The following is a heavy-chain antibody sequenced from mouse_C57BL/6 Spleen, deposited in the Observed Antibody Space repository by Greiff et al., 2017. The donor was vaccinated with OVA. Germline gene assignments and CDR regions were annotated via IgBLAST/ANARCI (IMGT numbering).Heavy chain of an antibody. D-gene: IGHD1-1*01. CDR2: INPNNGGT. Sequence: VQLQQSGPELVKPGASVKISCKASGYTFTDYYMNWVKQSHGKSLEWIGDINPNNGGTSYNQKFKGKATLTVDKSSSTAYMELRSLTSEDSAVYYGARYNYGSSYFDYWGQGTTLTVSS. CDR3: ARYNYGSSYFDY. J-gene: IGHJ2*01. V-gene: IGHV1-26*01. CDR1: GYTFTDYY.